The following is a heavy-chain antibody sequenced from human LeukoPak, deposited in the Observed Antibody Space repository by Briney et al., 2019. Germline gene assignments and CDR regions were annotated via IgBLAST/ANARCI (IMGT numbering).Heavy chain of an antibody. CDR3: ARDLSTVTTAFDY. V-gene: IGHV3-7*01. CDR1: GFTFSSYW. Sequence: GGALRLSCAASGFTFSSYWMNWVRQAPGKGLEWVATIKQDGREKYYVDSVKGRFTISRDNAKNSLYLQMNSLRAEDTAVYYCARDLSTVTTAFDYWGQGTLVTVSS. D-gene: IGHD4-17*01. J-gene: IGHJ4*02. CDR2: IKQDGREK.